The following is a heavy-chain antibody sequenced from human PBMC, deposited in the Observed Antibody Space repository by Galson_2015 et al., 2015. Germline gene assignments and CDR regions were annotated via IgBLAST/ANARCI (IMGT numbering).Heavy chain of an antibody. CDR1: GFTFGDYA. D-gene: IGHD1-26*01. CDR2: ISYDGSNK. J-gene: IGHJ4*02. V-gene: IGHV3-30-3*01. Sequence: SLRLSCAASGFTFGDYAMHWVRQAPGKGPEWVAVISYDGSNKYYADSVKGRFTISRDNSKNTLYLQMNSLRAEDTAVYYCARVGATRGPIDYWGQGTLVTVSS. CDR3: ARVGATRGPIDY.